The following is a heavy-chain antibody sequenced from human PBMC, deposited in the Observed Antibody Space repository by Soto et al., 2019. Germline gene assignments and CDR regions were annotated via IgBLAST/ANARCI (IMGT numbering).Heavy chain of an antibody. J-gene: IGHJ3*02. Sequence: GGSLRLSCAASGFTFSSYTINWVRQAPGKGLEWVSSISTGSSYIYYADSVKGRFTISRDNAKNSLYLQMNSLRADDTALYHCARGGVPQAFDIWGQGTMVTVSS. D-gene: IGHD1-1*01. V-gene: IGHV3-21*01. CDR3: ARGGVPQAFDI. CDR2: ISTGSSYI. CDR1: GFTFSSYT.